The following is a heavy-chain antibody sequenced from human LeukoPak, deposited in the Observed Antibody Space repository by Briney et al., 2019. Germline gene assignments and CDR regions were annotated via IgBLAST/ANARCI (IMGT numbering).Heavy chain of an antibody. CDR3: AKEAVTGTFDY. J-gene: IGHJ4*02. V-gene: IGHV1-2*02. CDR1: GYTFTDYY. D-gene: IGHD6-19*01. Sequence: ASVKVSCKASGYTFTDYYMHWVRQAPGQGLEWMGWINPNSGGTNYAQKFQGRVTMTRDTSTSTAYMDLSRLRSDDTAVYYCAKEAVTGTFDYWGQGTLVTVSS. CDR2: INPNSGGT.